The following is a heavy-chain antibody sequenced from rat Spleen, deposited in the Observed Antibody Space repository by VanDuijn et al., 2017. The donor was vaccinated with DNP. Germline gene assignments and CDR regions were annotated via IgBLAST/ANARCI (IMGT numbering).Heavy chain of an antibody. CDR1: GFTFSDYN. J-gene: IGHJ2*01. Sequence: EVQLVESGGGLGQPGRSLKLSCEASGFTFSDYNMAWVRQAPKKGLEWVTTISYDGGTTYYGDSVKGRFTISRDNAENTLYLQMYSLRSEDMATYYCVRWDYGIYGFDYWGQGVMVTVSS. D-gene: IGHD1-11*01. V-gene: IGHV5-7*01. CDR2: ISYDGGTT. CDR3: VRWDYGIYGFDY.